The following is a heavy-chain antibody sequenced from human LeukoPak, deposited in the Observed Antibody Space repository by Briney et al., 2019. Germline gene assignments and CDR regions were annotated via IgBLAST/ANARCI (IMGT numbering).Heavy chain of an antibody. D-gene: IGHD6-13*01. Sequence: GAPVKPSCKASGYTFTGYYMHWVRQAPGQGLEWMGWINPNSGGVNYAQKFQGRVTMTRDTSISTAYMELTRLRSDDTAVYYCARAPIASAVLLRDWGQGTLGSPSP. J-gene: IGHJ4*02. CDR1: GYTFTGYY. V-gene: IGHV1-2*02. CDR3: ARAPIASAVLLRD. CDR2: INPNSGGV.